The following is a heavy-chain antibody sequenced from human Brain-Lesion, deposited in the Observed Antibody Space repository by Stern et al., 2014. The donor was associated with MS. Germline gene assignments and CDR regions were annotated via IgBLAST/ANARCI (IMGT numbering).Heavy chain of an antibody. CDR2: ISYDGSK. Sequence: VQLLESGGGVVQPGRPLRLSCAASGFSFSSFGMHWVRQAPGKGLEWVALISYDGSKDYADSVKGRFAISRDNSKNTLYLQMNSLRAEDTAVYYCAKDRQCLTFFFDFWGQGSLVTVSS. CDR1: GFSFSSFG. V-gene: IGHV3-30*18. CDR3: AKDRQCLTFFFDF. J-gene: IGHJ4*02. D-gene: IGHD3-16*01.